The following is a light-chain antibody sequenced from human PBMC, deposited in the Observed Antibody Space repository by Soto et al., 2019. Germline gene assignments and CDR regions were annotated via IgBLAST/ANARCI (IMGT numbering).Light chain of an antibody. CDR2: DAS. Sequence: EIVLTQSPATLPLSPGERATLSCRASQSVSSYLAWYQQKPGQAPRLLIYDASNRATGIPARFSGSGSGTDFTLIICSLEPEDFAVYYCQQRINPARMVGQGTRLESK. V-gene: IGKV3-11*01. CDR3: QQRINPARM. CDR1: QSVSSY. J-gene: IGKJ5*01.